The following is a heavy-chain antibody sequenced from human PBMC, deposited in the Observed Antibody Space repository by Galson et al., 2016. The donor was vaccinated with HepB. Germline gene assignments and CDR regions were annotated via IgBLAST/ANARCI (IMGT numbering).Heavy chain of an antibody. CDR1: GFTLSSYV. J-gene: IGHJ6*02. D-gene: IGHD1-1*01. V-gene: IGHV3-23*01. CDR2: ITGSGGGT. Sequence: SLRLSCAASGFTLSSYVMRWVRQAPGKRLEWVSSITGSGGGTYYADSVQGRFTISRDMSKNTLYLQMNSLRVEDTAIYYCAKTIGGTVHFYGMDVWGQGTTVSVSS. CDR3: AKTIGGTVHFYGMDV.